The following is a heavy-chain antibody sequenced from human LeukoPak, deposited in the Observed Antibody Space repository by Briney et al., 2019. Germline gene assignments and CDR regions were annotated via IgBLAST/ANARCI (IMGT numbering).Heavy chain of an antibody. Sequence: GYSXXSGYYWGWIRQPPGKGLEWIGSIYHSGSTYYNPSLKSRVTISVDTSKNQFSLKLSSVTAADTAVYYXAXDLXPXDRXEFXYWGQGTLXTVSS. J-gene: IGHJ4*02. CDR2: IYHSGST. CDR3: AXDLXPXDRXEFXY. V-gene: IGHV4-38-2*02. CDR1: GYSXXSGYY.